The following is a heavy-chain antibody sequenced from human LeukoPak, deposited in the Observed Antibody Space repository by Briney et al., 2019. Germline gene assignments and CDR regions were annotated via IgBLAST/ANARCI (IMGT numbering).Heavy chain of an antibody. CDR2: IYYSGST. CDR3: ASKAYSSSRNWYFDL. V-gene: IGHV4-39*01. CDR1: GGSISSSSHY. Sequence: SETLSLTCTVSGGSISSSSHYWGWIRQPPGKGLEWIGSIYYSGSTYYNPSLKSRVTISVDTSKNQSSLKLSSVTAADTAVYYCASKAYSSSRNWYFDLWGRGTLVTVSS. D-gene: IGHD6-6*01. J-gene: IGHJ2*01.